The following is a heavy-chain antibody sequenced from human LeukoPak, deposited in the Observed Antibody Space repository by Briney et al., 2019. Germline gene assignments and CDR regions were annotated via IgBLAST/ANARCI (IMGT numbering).Heavy chain of an antibody. D-gene: IGHD2-15*01. Sequence: ASVKVSCKASGYTFTSYGISWVRQAPGQGLEWMGWISSYNGNTNYAQKLQGRVTMTTDTSTSTAYMELRSLRSDDTAVYYCARAPRYCSGGSCYYISEYWGQGTLVTVSS. CDR1: GYTFTSYG. J-gene: IGHJ4*02. V-gene: IGHV1-18*01. CDR2: ISSYNGNT. CDR3: ARAPRYCSGGSCYYISEY.